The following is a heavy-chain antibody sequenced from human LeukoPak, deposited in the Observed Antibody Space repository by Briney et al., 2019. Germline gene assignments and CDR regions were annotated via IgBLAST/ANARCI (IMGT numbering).Heavy chain of an antibody. Sequence: GGSLRLSCAASGFSFSSFAMSWVRQAPGKGLEWVSIIGKSGDSIYYADSVKGRFTISRDNSKNTPSLQMNSLRAEDTAVYHCVKSWGSTRPYYNYMAVWGKGNSVTVSS. D-gene: IGHD1-26*01. CDR1: GFSFSSFA. J-gene: IGHJ6*03. V-gene: IGHV3-23*01. CDR3: VKSWGSTRPYYNYMAV. CDR2: IGKSGDSI.